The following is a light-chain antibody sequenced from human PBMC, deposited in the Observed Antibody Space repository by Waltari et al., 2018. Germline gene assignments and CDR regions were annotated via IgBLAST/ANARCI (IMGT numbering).Light chain of an antibody. Sequence: QSVLTQPPSVSAAPGQRVTITRSGGNTNIGNKYVYCYRQFPGTAPKLLIYENSERPSGIPGRFSGSKSGTSATLDITGLQAGDEADYYCGTWDSSLSGAVFGGGTHLTVL. CDR3: GTWDSSLSGAV. CDR2: ENS. V-gene: IGLV1-51*02. CDR1: NTNIGNKY. J-gene: IGLJ7*01.